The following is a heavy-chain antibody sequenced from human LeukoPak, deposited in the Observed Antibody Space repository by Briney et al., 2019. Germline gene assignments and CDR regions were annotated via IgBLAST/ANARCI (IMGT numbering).Heavy chain of an antibody. CDR1: GYSFTSYW. D-gene: IGHD3-9*01. V-gene: IGHV5-51*01. CDR2: IYPGDSDA. CDR3: GASPSPTGTERYY. J-gene: IGHJ4*02. Sequence: GESLKISCKASGYSFTSYWIGWVRQMPGKGLEWMGIIYPGDSDARYSPSFQGQVTISVDKSISTVYLQWNSLKASDSAMYYCGASPSPTGTERYYWGQGTLVTVSS.